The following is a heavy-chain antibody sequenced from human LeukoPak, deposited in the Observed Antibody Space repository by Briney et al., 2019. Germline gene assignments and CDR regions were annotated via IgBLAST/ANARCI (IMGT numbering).Heavy chain of an antibody. CDR1: GFTFSSYA. Sequence: PGGSLRLSCAASGFTFSSYAMGWVRQAPGKGLEWVSAISGSGGSTYYADSVKGRFTISRDSSKNTLYLQMNSLRAEDTAVYYCAKSPSLNYPFDYWGQGTLVTVSS. V-gene: IGHV3-23*01. D-gene: IGHD5-24*01. J-gene: IGHJ4*02. CDR3: AKSPSLNYPFDY. CDR2: ISGSGGST.